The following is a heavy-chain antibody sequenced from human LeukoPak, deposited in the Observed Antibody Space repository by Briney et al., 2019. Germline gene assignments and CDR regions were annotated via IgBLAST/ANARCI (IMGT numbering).Heavy chain of an antibody. CDR3: ARVWFGELLAFGI. V-gene: IGHV4-59*01. CDR2: IYYSGST. D-gene: IGHD3-10*01. CDR1: GCPISSYY. Sequence: PSETLSLTCTVSGCPISSYYLSWVRQPPGKGLEWIGYIYYSGSTNYNPSLKSRVTISVDTSKNQFSLKLSSVTAADTAVYYCARVWFGELLAFGIWGQGTMVTVSS. J-gene: IGHJ3*02.